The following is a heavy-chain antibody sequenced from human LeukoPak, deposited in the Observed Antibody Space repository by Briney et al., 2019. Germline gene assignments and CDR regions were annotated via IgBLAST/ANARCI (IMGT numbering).Heavy chain of an antibody. CDR3: AREKEVLYAEESYYYYGMDV. Sequence: PGGSLRLSCAASGFTFSSYSMNWVRQAPGKGLEWVANIKQDGSEKYYVDSVKGRFTISRDNAKNSLYLQMNSLRAEDTAVYYCAREKEVLYAEESYYYYGMDVWGQGTTVTVSS. J-gene: IGHJ6*02. V-gene: IGHV3-7*01. CDR1: GFTFSSYS. CDR2: IKQDGSEK. D-gene: IGHD4-17*01.